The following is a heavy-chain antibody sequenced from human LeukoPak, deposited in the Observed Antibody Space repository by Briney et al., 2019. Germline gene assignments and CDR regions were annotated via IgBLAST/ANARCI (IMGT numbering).Heavy chain of an antibody. CDR3: ARDNTIFGVVDQNWFDP. V-gene: IGHV3-21*01. CDR1: GFTFSSYS. D-gene: IGHD3-3*01. J-gene: IGHJ5*02. Sequence: GGSLRLSCAASGFTFSSYSMNWVRQAPGKGLEWVSSISSSSSYIYYADSVKGRFTISRDNSKNTLYLQMSSLRAEDTAVYYCARDNTIFGVVDQNWFDPWGQGTLVTVSS. CDR2: ISSSSSYI.